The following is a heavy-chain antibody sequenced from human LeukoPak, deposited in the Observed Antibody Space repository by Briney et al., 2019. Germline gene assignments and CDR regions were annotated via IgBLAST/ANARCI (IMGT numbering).Heavy chain of an antibody. Sequence: ASVKVSCKASGYTFTGYYMHWVRQAPGQGLEWMGWINTNTGNPTYAQGFTGRFVFSLDTSVSTAYLQISSLKAEDTAVYYCARITARAFDIWGQGTMVTVSS. J-gene: IGHJ3*02. V-gene: IGHV7-4-1*02. CDR2: INTNTGNP. CDR1: GYTFTGYY. CDR3: ARITARAFDI.